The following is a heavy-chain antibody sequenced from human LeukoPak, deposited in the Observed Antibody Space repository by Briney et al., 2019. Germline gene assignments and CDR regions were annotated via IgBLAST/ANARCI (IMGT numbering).Heavy chain of an antibody. CDR3: ARGDDGSRWSFDY. V-gene: IGHV3-74*01. D-gene: IGHD6-13*01. CDR2: VNSDGSSM. J-gene: IGHJ4*02. Sequence: GGSLRLSCAASEFTFTNYWMHWVRQAPGKGLVWVARVNSDGSSMSYADTVKGRFTISRDNAKNTLYLQMDSLRAEDTAVYYCARGDDGSRWSFDYWGQGTLVTVSS. CDR1: EFTFTNYW.